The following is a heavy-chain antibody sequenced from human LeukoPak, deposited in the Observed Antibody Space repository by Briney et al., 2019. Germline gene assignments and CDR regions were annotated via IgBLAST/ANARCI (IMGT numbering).Heavy chain of an antibody. J-gene: IGHJ4*02. D-gene: IGHD5-12*01. V-gene: IGHV3-23*01. CDR2: IGGSGFTT. CDR3: AKGSGYDRRIFDC. CDR1: GLTFGNYG. Sequence: GGSLRLSCVASGLTFGNYGMNWVRQAPGKGLEWVSSIGGSGFTTYYADSVRGRFTISRDNSKNSMYLQMNSLRAEDTAIYYCAKGSGYDRRIFDCWGQGTLVIVSS.